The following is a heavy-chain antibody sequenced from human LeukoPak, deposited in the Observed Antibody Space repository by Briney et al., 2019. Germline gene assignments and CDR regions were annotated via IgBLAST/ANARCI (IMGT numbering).Heavy chain of an antibody. J-gene: IGHJ6*02. CDR2: ISSSSSYT. CDR1: GFTFSDYY. CDR3: ARDRALRYFDWLSQGPSNYYYGMDV. Sequence: KPGRSLRLSCAASGFTFSDYYMSWIRQAPGKGLECVSYISSSSSYTNYAESVKGRFTISRDNAKNSLYLQMNSLRAEDTAVYYCARDRALRYFDWLSQGPSNYYYGMDVWGQGTTVTVSS. D-gene: IGHD3-9*01. V-gene: IGHV3-11*05.